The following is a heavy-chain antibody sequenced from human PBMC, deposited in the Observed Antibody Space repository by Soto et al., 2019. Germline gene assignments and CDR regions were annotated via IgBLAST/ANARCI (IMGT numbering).Heavy chain of an antibody. CDR1: GYTFSSYW. Sequence: GESLKLSCKGSGYTFSSYWIAWVRQMPGKGLEWMGIVYPCDSDTKYSPAFQGQVTISADKSINTAYLQWTSLEAADTAMDYCARKFASEFFDSSGQGTLVTVYS. CDR2: VYPCDSDT. CDR3: ARKFASEFFDS. V-gene: IGHV5-51*01. D-gene: IGHD3-10*01. J-gene: IGHJ4*02.